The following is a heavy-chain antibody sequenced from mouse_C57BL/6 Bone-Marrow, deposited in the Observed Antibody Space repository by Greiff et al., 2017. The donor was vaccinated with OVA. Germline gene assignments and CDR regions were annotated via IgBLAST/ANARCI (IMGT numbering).Heavy chain of an antibody. V-gene: IGHV14-4*01. J-gene: IGHJ2*01. D-gene: IGHD2-1*01. Sequence: VQLQQSGAELVRPGASVKLSCTASGFNIKDDYMHWVKQRPEQGLAWIGWIDPENGDTESASKFPGKAPIPADTSSNTAYLQLSSLTSEDTAVYYCTSYGNFDYWGQGTTLTVSS. CDR2: IDPENGDT. CDR1: GFNIKDDY. CDR3: TSYGNFDY.